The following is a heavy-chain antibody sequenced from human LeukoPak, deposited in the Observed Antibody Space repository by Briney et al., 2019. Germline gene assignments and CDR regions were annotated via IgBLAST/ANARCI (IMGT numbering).Heavy chain of an antibody. CDR2: MNPNSGNT. Sequence: ASVKVSCKASGYTFTSYDINWVRQATGQGLEWMGWMNPNSGNTGYAQEFQGRVTMTRDTSISTAYMELSSLTSEDTAVYYCARRKPTSGAQYWFGPWGQGTLVTVSS. CDR1: GYTFTSYD. D-gene: IGHD3-10*01. V-gene: IGHV1-8*01. J-gene: IGHJ5*02. CDR3: ARRKPTSGAQYWFGP.